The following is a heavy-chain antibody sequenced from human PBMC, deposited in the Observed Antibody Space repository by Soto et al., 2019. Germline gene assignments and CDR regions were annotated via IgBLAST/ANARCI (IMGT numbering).Heavy chain of an antibody. Sequence: SQTLSLTCAISGDSVSSNTAAWNWIRSSPSRGLEWLGRTYYRSNWRHDYAVSVKSRITVNPDTSKNHFSLQLNSVTPDDTAVYYCARDRFRYSSSSGGGYFDYWGQGTLVTVSS. CDR2: TYYRSNWRH. D-gene: IGHD6-6*01. CDR1: GDSVSSNTAA. CDR3: ARDRFRYSSSSGGGYFDY. V-gene: IGHV6-1*01. J-gene: IGHJ4*02.